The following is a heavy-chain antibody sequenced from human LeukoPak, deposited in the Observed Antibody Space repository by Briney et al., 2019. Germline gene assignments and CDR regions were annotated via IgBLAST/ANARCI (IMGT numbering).Heavy chain of an antibody. CDR1: GFTFSNYV. CDR2: ISYDGSNK. D-gene: IGHD3-3*01. V-gene: IGHV3-30-3*01. CDR3: ARDQRYDFWSGYLDY. Sequence: PGGSLRLSCAASGFTFSNYVMSWVRQAPGKGLEWVAVISYDGSNKYYADSVKGRFTISRDNSKNTLYLQMNSLRAEDTAVYYCARDQRYDFWSGYLDYWGQGTLVTVSS. J-gene: IGHJ4*02.